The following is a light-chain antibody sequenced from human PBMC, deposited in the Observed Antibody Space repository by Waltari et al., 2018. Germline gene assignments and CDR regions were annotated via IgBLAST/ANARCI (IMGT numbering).Light chain of an antibody. V-gene: IGKV3-15*01. CDR1: QSVRTN. CDR2: GAS. Sequence: EIVMTQSPVTLSVSPGERAALPCRSSQSVRTNLDWYQQRPGQTPRLLIYGASNRATGIPARFSGSGSGTEFTLTISSLQSEDFVLYYCQQYNSWVTFGGGTKVEIK. J-gene: IGKJ4*01. CDR3: QQYNSWVT.